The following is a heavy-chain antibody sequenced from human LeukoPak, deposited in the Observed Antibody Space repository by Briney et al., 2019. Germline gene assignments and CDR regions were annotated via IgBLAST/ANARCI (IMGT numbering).Heavy chain of an antibody. CDR2: INHSGST. V-gene: IGHV4-34*01. Sequence: SETLSLTCAVYGGSFSDYYWSWVRQPPGKGLEWIGEINHSGSTNSNPSLKSRVTISIDTSKSHFSLKLSSVTAADTAVYYCATPGKLTDAFDPWGQGTLVTVSS. J-gene: IGHJ5*01. D-gene: IGHD3-9*01. CDR1: GGSFSDYY. CDR3: ATPGKLTDAFDP.